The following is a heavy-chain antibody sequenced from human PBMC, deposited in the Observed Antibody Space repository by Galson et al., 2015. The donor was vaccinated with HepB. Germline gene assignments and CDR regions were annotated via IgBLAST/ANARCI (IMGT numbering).Heavy chain of an antibody. Sequence: SLRLSCAASGFTFSSSYMHWVRQAPGKGLDWVALISYDGSNKYYTDSVRGRFTISRDNSRNTLYLQMSSLRSEDTAVYYRARAVAMVRELDYWGQGTLVTVSS. J-gene: IGHJ4*02. CDR1: GFTFSSSY. CDR2: ISYDGSNK. D-gene: IGHD3-10*01. V-gene: IGHV3-30*04. CDR3: ARAVAMVRELDY.